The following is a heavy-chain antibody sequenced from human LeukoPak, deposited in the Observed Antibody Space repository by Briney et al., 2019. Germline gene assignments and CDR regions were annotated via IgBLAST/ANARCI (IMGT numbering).Heavy chain of an antibody. CDR3: ARESYGYDY. D-gene: IGHD5-18*01. Sequence: SETLSLTCTVSGGSISSSTYYWDWVRQPPGKGLEWIGTIYYSGSTYYNPSLKSRVTISVDTSKNQFSLKLSSVTAADTAVYYCARESYGYDYWGQGTLVTVSS. V-gene: IGHV4-39*02. CDR1: GGSISSSTYY. CDR2: IYYSGST. J-gene: IGHJ4*02.